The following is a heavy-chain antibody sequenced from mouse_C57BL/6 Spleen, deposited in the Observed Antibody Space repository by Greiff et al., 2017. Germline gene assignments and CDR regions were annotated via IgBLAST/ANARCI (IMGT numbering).Heavy chain of an antibody. Sequence: EVKLVESGGGLVKPGGSLKLSCAASGFTFSSYAMSWVRQTPEKRLEWVATISDGGSYTYYPDNVKGRFTISRDNAKNNLYLQMSHLKSEDTAMYYCARVQGYYGSWDYWGQGTTLTVSS. V-gene: IGHV5-4*03. CDR2: ISDGGSYT. D-gene: IGHD1-1*01. CDR1: GFTFSSYA. CDR3: ARVQGYYGSWDY. J-gene: IGHJ2*01.